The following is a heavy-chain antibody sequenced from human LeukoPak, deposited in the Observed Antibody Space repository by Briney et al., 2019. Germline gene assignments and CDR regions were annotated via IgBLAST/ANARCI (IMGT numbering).Heavy chain of an antibody. V-gene: IGHV3-23*01. J-gene: IGHJ4*02. CDR1: GFTFNTYA. CDR2: ISGSGGST. Sequence: PGGSLRLSCAASGFTFNTYAMHWVRQAPGKGLEWVSAISGSGGSTYYADSMKGRFTISRDNSKNSLSLQLNSLRAEDTAIYYCARLQGPYEQWLPFDYWGQGTLVTVSS. D-gene: IGHD5-18*01. CDR3: ARLQGPYEQWLPFDY.